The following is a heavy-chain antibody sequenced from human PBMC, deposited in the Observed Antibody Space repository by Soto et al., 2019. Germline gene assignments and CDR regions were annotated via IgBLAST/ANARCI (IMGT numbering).Heavy chain of an antibody. Sequence: SGPTLVNPTETLTLTCTVSGFSLSNARMGVSWIREPPGNALEWLAHIFSNDEKSYSTSLKSRLTISKDTSKSQVVLTMTNMDPVDTATYYCARLVGSGYDSDGETIDYWGQGTLVTVSS. CDR2: IFSNDEK. J-gene: IGHJ4*02. D-gene: IGHD5-12*01. CDR1: GFSLSNARMG. CDR3: ARLVGSGYDSDGETIDY. V-gene: IGHV2-26*01.